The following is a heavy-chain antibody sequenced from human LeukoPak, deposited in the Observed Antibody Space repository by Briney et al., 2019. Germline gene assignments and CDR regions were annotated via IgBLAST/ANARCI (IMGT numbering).Heavy chain of an antibody. V-gene: IGHV4-4*07. CDR2: IYTSGST. J-gene: IGHJ4*02. CDR1: GGSISSYY. CDR3: ARYYYGSGSYYLGGNYFDY. Sequence: PSETLSLTCTVSGGSISSYYWSWIRQPAGKGLEWIGRIYTSGSTNYNPSLKSRVTMSVDTSKNQFSLKLSSVTAADTAVYYCARYYYGSGSYYLGGNYFDYWGQGTLVTVSS. D-gene: IGHD3-10*01.